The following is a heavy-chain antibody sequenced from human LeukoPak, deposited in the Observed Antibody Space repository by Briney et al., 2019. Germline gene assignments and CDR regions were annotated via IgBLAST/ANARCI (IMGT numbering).Heavy chain of an antibody. D-gene: IGHD6-13*01. CDR1: GFTFSSYS. J-gene: IGHJ4*02. CDR3: ARSGSSWYYFDY. V-gene: IGHV3-7*02. Sequence: GGSLRLSCAASGFTFSSYSMNWVRQAPGKGLEWVATMNEDGSEKRYVDSVKGRFTFSRDNAKNSLYLQMNSLRAEDTAVYYCARSGSSWYYFDYWGQGTLVTVSS. CDR2: MNEDGSEK.